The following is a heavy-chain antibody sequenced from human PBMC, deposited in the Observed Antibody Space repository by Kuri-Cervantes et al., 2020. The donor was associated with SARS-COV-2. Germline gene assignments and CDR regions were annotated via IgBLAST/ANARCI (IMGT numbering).Heavy chain of an antibody. D-gene: IGHD4-23*01. J-gene: IGHJ6*02. CDR3: ARDPPHGTDYGGSMDV. Sequence: GGSLRLSCTASGSTFGDYAMSWVRQAPGKGLEWVAVIWYDGSNKYYADSVKGRFTISRDNSKNTLYLQMNSLRAEDTAVYYCARDPPHGTDYGGSMDVWGQGTTVTVSS. CDR2: IWYDGSNK. CDR1: GSTFGDYA. V-gene: IGHV3-33*01.